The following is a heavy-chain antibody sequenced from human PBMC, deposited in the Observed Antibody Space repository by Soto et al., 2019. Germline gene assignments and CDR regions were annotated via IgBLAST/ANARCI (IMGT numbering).Heavy chain of an antibody. CDR2: IKHSGST. J-gene: IGHJ1*01. D-gene: IGHD2-15*01. V-gene: IGHV4-34*01. CDR3: VRGKSLLLIYFQN. Sequence: QVQLQQWGAGLLKPSETLSLTCAVYGVSFSGYYWSWIRQPPGKGLEWIGEIKHSGSTNYNPSLKRRVTISVYTSKNQFSLKLSSVTAADTAVYYCVRGKSLLLIYFQNWGQGTLVTVSS. CDR1: GVSFSGYY.